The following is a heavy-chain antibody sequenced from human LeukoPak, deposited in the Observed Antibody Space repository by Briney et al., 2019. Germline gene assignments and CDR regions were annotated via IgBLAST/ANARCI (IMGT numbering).Heavy chain of an antibody. CDR1: EFTFSSYE. CDR2: ISGGGETT. CDR3: ARGSGYLIDY. Sequence: GGSLRLSCSASEFTFSSYEMNWVRQAPGKGLEWVSYISGGGETTLYADSVKGRFTTSRDNAKNSLYLQLTSLRAEDTAVYYCARGSGYLIDYWGQGTLVTVSS. J-gene: IGHJ4*02. V-gene: IGHV3-48*03. D-gene: IGHD5-18*01.